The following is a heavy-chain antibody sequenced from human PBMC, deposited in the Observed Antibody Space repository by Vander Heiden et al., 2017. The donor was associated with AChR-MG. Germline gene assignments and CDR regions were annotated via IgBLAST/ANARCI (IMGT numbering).Heavy chain of an antibody. CDR2: ITNDGSNK. CDR3: AKVVGNWEVLDY. D-gene: IGHD1-26*01. CDR1: GLTFSTYG. Sequence: QGQWVESRGGVAQPGGPLRLSRAASGLTFSTYGMHWVRQAPGKGLEWMAFITNDGSNKYYADSVKGRFTISRDNSKNTLNLQMNSLGAEDTAVYYCAKVVGNWEVLDYWGQGTLVTVSS. J-gene: IGHJ4*02. V-gene: IGHV3-30*02.